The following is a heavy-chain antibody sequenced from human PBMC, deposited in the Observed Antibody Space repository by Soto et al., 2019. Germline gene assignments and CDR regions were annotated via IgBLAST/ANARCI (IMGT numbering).Heavy chain of an antibody. Sequence: QVKVVESGGGVVQPGRSLRLSCAASGFTFSNYGMHWVRQAPGKGLEWLAAIWYDGIKKQYAESMEGRLSTSRDNSKNTIYLQINSRRAEDTAVYYCARDQVEIVAAPIDNYGLANRLDCWGHGTLVTVSS. V-gene: IGHV3-33*01. CDR3: ARDQVEIVAAPIDNYGLANRLDC. CDR1: GFTFSNYG. CDR2: IWYDGIKK. J-gene: IGHJ5*01. D-gene: IGHD5-12*01.